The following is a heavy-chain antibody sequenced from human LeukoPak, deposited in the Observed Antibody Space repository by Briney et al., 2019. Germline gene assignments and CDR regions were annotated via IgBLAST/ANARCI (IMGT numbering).Heavy chain of an antibody. CDR1: GFTFSRYA. D-gene: IGHD1-26*01. V-gene: IGHV3-30*04. CDR3: ARDGRATPNYYYGMDV. J-gene: IGHJ6*02. Sequence: GGSLRLSCAASGFTFSRYAMHWVRQAPGKGLQWVAVISSDGSDKYYEDSVKGRFTISRDNSRNTVYLQMNSLRVEDTAVYYCARDGRATPNYYYGMDVWGQGTTVTVSS. CDR2: ISSDGSDK.